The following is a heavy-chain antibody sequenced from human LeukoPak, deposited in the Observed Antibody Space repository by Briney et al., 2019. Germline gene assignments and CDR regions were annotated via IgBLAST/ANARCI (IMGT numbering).Heavy chain of an antibody. D-gene: IGHD4-17*01. Sequence: GGSLRLSCAASGFTFSDYYMSWIRQAPGKGLEWVSYISSSGSTIYYADSVKGRFTISRDNAKNSLYLQMNSLRAEDTAVYYCARVVNYGDYWENYYYYMDVWGKGTTATVSS. J-gene: IGHJ6*03. CDR1: GFTFSDYY. CDR2: ISSSGSTI. CDR3: ARVVNYGDYWENYYYYMDV. V-gene: IGHV3-11*01.